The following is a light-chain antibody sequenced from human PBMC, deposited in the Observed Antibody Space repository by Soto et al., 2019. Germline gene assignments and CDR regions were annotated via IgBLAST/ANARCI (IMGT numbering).Light chain of an antibody. J-gene: IGKJ2*01. CDR2: AAS. V-gene: IGKV1-12*01. CDR3: QQSYTTPVYS. Sequence: DIQMTQSPSSVSGSVGDRVTITCRASQGISSWLAWYQQKPGKAPKLLIYAASNLQSGVPSRFSGSGSGTDFTLTISSLKPEDFANYFRQQSYTTPVYSFGQGTKVDI. CDR1: QGISSW.